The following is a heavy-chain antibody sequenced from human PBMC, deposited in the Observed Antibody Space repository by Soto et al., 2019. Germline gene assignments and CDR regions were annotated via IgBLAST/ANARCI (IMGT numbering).Heavy chain of an antibody. V-gene: IGHV3-23*01. Sequence: WGSLRLSCAASGFTFSSYAMSWVRQAPGKGLEWVSAISGSGGSTYYADSVKGRFTISRDNSKSTLYLQMNSLRAEDTAVYYCAKDRAPQQLVRTPPIWGQGTMVTVSS. J-gene: IGHJ3*02. CDR1: GFTFSSYA. CDR2: ISGSGGST. CDR3: AKDRAPQQLVRTPPI. D-gene: IGHD6-13*01.